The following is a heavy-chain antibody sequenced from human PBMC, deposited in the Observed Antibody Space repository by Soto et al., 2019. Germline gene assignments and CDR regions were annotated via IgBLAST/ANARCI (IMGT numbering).Heavy chain of an antibody. Sequence: QITLKESGPTLVKPTKTLTLTCTFSGFSLSTSGAGVGWILQPPGKALEWLALIYWDDDKRYSPPLKSRLTISKDTSKNQVVRTMTNMDPVDTATYYCAHRPVFFQAIGYFDYWGQGTLVTVSS. CDR3: AHRPVFFQAIGYFDY. J-gene: IGHJ4*02. CDR2: IYWDDDK. V-gene: IGHV2-5*02. CDR1: GFSLSTSGAG. D-gene: IGHD1-20*01.